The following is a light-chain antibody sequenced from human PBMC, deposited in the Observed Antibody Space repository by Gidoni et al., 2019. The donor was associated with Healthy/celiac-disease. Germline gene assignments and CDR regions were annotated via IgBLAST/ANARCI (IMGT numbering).Light chain of an antibody. CDR3: QQLNSYLSLT. J-gene: IGKJ4*01. Sequence: DIQLTQSPSFLSASVGDRVTITCRASQGIRSYLAWYQQQPVQAPTLLIYASSTLQSGVPSRFSGSVSGTEFTLTISILQPEDFATSYCQQLNSYLSLTFGGGTKVEIK. CDR2: ASS. CDR1: QGIRSY. V-gene: IGKV1-9*01.